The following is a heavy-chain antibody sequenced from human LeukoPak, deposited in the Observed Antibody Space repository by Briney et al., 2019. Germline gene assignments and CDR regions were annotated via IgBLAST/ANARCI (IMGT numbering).Heavy chain of an antibody. D-gene: IGHD2-2*01. CDR2: ISGSGGST. CDR1: GFTFSSYA. J-gene: IGHJ4*02. CDR3: AKSREEYQLLVSFDY. Sequence: GGSERLSCAASGFTFSSYAMSWLRQAPGKGLEWVSAISGSGGSTYYADSVKGRFTISRDNSKNTLYLQMNSLRAEDTAVYYCAKSREEYQLLVSFDYWGQGTLVTVSS. V-gene: IGHV3-23*01.